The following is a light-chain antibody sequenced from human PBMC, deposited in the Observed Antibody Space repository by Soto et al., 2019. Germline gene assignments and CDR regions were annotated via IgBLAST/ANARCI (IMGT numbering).Light chain of an antibody. J-gene: IGKJ1*01. Sequence: EIVLTQSPDTLSLSPGESATLSCRASQSLGRYLAWYQQKPGQAPRLLIYGASSRATGTPDRFSGSGSGTDFTLTISRLEPEDFAVYYCQQYGSSPRTFGQGTKVDIK. CDR3: QQYGSSPRT. V-gene: IGKV3-20*01. CDR2: GAS. CDR1: QSLGRY.